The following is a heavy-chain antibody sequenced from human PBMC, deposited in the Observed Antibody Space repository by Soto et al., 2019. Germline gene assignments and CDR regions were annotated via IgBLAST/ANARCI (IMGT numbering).Heavy chain of an antibody. CDR1: GFTFSTFV. CDR2: SSSGGGST. V-gene: IGHV3-23*01. D-gene: IGHD6-13*01. J-gene: IGHJ6*02. Sequence: GGSLRLSCAASGFTFSTFVMSWVRQAPGKGLEWVSSSSSGGGSTYYADSVKGRFTISRDNSKNTLYLQMNSLRAEDTAIYYCAKGDSSDDYYYYYAMDVWGQGTTVTVSS. CDR3: AKGDSSDDYYYYYAMDV.